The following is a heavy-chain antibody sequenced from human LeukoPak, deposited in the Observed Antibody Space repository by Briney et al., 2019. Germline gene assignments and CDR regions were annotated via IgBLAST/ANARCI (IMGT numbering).Heavy chain of an antibody. D-gene: IGHD3-3*01. Sequence: HSGGSLRLSCAASGFTFSSYAMSWVRQAPGKGLEWVSAISGSGGSTYYADSVKGRFTISRDNSKNTLYLQMNSLRAEDTAVYYCAKVGPYYDFRSGYFSDYWGQGTLVTVSS. CDR1: GFTFSSYA. CDR2: ISGSGGST. CDR3: AKVGPYYDFRSGYFSDY. V-gene: IGHV3-23*01. J-gene: IGHJ4*02.